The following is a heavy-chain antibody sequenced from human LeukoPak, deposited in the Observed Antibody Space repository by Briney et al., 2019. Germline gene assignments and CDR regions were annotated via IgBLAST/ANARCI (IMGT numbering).Heavy chain of an antibody. CDR2: IYYSGSP. J-gene: IGHJ5*02. D-gene: IGHD1-14*01. CDR1: GGSISSSSYY. V-gene: IGHV4-39*01. CDR3: ARRPDRNNWFDP. Sequence: SETLSLTCTVSGGSISSSSYYWGWIRQPPGKGLEWIGSIYYSGSPCYNPSLNSRVTISVDTSKNQFSLKLSSVTAADTAVYYCARRPDRNNWFDPWGQGTLVTVSS.